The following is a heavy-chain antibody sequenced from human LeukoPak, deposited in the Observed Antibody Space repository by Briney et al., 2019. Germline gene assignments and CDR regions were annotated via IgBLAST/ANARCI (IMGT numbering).Heavy chain of an antibody. CDR2: VFNRGTT. V-gene: IGHV4-39*01. CDR3: ARQGVIITYFDY. Sequence: SETLSLTCTVSGGSISSSSYLWGWIRQPPGKGLEWIGSVFNRGTTYYNSSLKSRVTITVDTSKNQFSLKLSSVTAADTAVYYCARQGVIITYFDYWGQGILVTVSS. D-gene: IGHD3-22*01. CDR1: GGSISSSSYL. J-gene: IGHJ4*02.